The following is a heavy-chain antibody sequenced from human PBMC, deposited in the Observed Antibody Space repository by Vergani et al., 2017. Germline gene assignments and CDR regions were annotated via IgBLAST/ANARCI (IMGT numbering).Heavy chain of an antibody. V-gene: IGHV3-23*04. CDR3: ARGGRYYYYYMDV. CDR2: ISARYPST. CDR1: GFTFSACP. D-gene: IGHD2-15*01. J-gene: IGHJ6*03. Sequence: VQLVESGGGVVQPGRSVRLSCAASGFTFSACPMTWVRQAPGKGLEWVSAISARYPSTYYADSVKGRFTISRDNSKNMLYLQMNSLRAEDTAVYYCARGGRYYYYYMDVWGKGTTVTVSS.